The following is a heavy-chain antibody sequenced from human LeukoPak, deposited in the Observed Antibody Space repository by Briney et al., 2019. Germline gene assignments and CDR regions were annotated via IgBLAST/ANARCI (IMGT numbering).Heavy chain of an antibody. V-gene: IGHV1-69*05. Sequence: GSSVKVSCKASGGTFSSYAVSWVRQAPGQRLEWMGGIIPIFGTANYAQKFQGRVTITTDESTSTAYMELSSLRSEDTAVYYCARGGRIRFLEPPGDYYMDVWGKGTTVTVSS. D-gene: IGHD3-3*01. CDR2: IIPIFGTA. J-gene: IGHJ6*03. CDR3: ARGGRIRFLEPPGDYYMDV. CDR1: GGTFSSYA.